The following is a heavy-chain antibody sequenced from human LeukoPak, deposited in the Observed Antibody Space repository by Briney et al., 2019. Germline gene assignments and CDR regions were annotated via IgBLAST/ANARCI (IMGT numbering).Heavy chain of an antibody. CDR1: GFTFSNYW. CDR3: IRDFRSADL. Sequence: GGSLRLSCVASGFTFSNYWMHWVRQPPGKGLVWVSRIYVDGRTTNYADSVKGRFSISRDNAKNTVYLEMNSLSVEDTATYYCIRDFRSADLWGQGTLVTVTS. J-gene: IGHJ5*02. CDR2: IYVDGRTT. V-gene: IGHV3-74*01.